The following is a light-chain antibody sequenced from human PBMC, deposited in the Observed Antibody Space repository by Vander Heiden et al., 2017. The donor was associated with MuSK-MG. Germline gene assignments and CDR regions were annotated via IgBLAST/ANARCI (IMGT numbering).Light chain of an antibody. V-gene: IGKV3-20*01. CDR3: QQYDPSPSYT. J-gene: IGKJ2*01. CDR2: GAS. CDR1: QSVSSSY. Sequence: EIVLTQSPGTLSLSPGERATLSCRASQSVSSSYLAWYQQKPGQAPRLLIYGASTRVAGIPDRFSGSGSGTEFTLTITRLEPEDFAVYYCQQYDPSPSYTFGQGTKLEIK.